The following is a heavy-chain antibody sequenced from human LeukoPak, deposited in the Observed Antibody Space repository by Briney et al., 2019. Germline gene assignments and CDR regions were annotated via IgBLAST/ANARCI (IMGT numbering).Heavy chain of an antibody. CDR2: IYYSGST. CDR1: GGSISSYY. D-gene: IGHD3-9*01. V-gene: IGHV4-59*01. J-gene: IGHJ4*02. CDR3: ARGVQYYDILTGYPPLDY. Sequence: PSETLSLTCTVSGGSISSYYWSWIRQPPGKGLEWIGYIYYSGSTNYNPSLKSRVTISVDTSKNQFSLKLSSVTAADTAVYYCARGVQYYDILTGYPPLDYWGQGTLVTVSS.